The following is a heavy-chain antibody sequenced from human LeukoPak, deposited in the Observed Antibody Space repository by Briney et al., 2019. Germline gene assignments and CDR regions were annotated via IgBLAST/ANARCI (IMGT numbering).Heavy chain of an antibody. Sequence: PGGSLRLSCTASGFTFCDHALTWVRQAPGKGLEWVGFIRSKGYGGTTEYAASVKGRFTISRDDSKNIAYLQINSLKTEDTAVYYCTRSHRAMVLLGIWGVLDYWGQGTLVTVSS. D-gene: IGHD5-18*01. V-gene: IGHV3-49*04. CDR2: IRSKGYGGTT. CDR3: TRSHRAMVLLGIWGVLDY. CDR1: GFTFCDHA. J-gene: IGHJ4*02.